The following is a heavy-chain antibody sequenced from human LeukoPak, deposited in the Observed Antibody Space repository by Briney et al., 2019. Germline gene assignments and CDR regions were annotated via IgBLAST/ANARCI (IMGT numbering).Heavy chain of an antibody. Sequence: SVKVSCKASGGTFISYAISWVRQAPGQGLEWMGGIIPIFGTANYAQKFQGRVTITADESTSTAYMELSSLRSEDTAVYYCARVRLSSSQITCFDYWGQGTLVTVSS. J-gene: IGHJ4*02. CDR1: GGTFISYA. V-gene: IGHV1-69*13. CDR3: ARVRLSSSQITCFDY. D-gene: IGHD6-13*01. CDR2: IIPIFGTA.